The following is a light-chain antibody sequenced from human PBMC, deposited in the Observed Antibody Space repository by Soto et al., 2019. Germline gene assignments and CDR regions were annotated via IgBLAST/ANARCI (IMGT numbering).Light chain of an antibody. Sequence: QAPVGLALSPGDRATLSGRASQSVNKAYLVWYQVTPGQPPRLLIYDASKRATGIPTRFSGSGSGTDFTLTISSLQPEDFAVYYCQQRSNWPDAFGQGTRLEIK. CDR1: QSVNKAY. V-gene: IGKV3-11*01. J-gene: IGKJ5*01. CDR3: QQRSNWPDA. CDR2: DAS.